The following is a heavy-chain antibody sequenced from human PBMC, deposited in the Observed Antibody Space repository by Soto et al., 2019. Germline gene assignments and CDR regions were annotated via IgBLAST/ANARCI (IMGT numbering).Heavy chain of an antibody. J-gene: IGHJ6*02. CDR1: GGSFSTYA. V-gene: IGHV1-69*06. Sequence: QVQLVQSGAEVKKPGSSVKVSCKASGGSFSTYAISRVRQAPGQGLEWMGGIIPIFGSSNSPQQFQGRLTITADKSTSTIYMELRSLRSDDTAVYYCAGWFGDFRRYYYGMDVWGQGTTVTVSS. D-gene: IGHD3-10*01. CDR3: AGWFGDFRRYYYGMDV. CDR2: IIPIFGSS.